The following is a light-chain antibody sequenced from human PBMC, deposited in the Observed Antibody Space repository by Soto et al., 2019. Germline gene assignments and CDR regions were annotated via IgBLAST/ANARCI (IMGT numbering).Light chain of an antibody. V-gene: IGLV2-14*01. CDR3: SSFTSSSTWV. Sequence: QSALTQPASVSGSPGQSITISCTGTTSDVGSYNYVSWYQQHPGKAPKLMIYEVSNRPSGVSDRFSGSKSGNTASLTISGLQADEEADYYCSSFTSSSTWVFGGGTKLTVL. CDR2: EVS. CDR1: TSDVGSYNY. J-gene: IGLJ3*02.